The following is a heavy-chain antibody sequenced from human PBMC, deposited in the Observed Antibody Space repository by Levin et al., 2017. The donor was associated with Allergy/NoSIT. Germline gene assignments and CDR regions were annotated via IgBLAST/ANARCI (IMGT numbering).Heavy chain of an antibody. V-gene: IGHV4-39*07. CDR3: ARGTRTGTKRIDY. J-gene: IGHJ4*02. CDR1: DDSIGSSLDF. CDR2: ISDSGST. D-gene: IGHD1-1*01. Sequence: SETLSLTCTVSDDSIGSSLDFWGWIRQPPGKGLEWIGSISDSGSTYYSLSLKSRVTITKDTSKNQLSLRLTSVTAADTALYYCARGTRTGTKRIDYWGQGTLVTVSS.